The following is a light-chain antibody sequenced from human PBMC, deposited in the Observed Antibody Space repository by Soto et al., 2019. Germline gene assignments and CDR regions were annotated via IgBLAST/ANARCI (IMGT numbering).Light chain of an antibody. V-gene: IGLV4-69*01. CDR3: QTWGTGINWV. CDR2: LNSDGSH. J-gene: IGLJ3*02. CDR1: SGHTSYA. Sequence: QSVLTQSPSASASLGASVKLTCTLSSGHTSYAIAWHQQQPEKSPRYLMNLNSDGSHSRGDGIPDRFSGSSSGAERYLTISSLQSEDEADYYCQTWGTGINWVFGGGTKVTVL.